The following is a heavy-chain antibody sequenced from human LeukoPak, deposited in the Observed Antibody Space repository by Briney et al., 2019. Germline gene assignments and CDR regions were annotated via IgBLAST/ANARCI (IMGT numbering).Heavy chain of an antibody. D-gene: IGHD2-21*01. V-gene: IGHV4-34*01. Sequence: SETLSLTCAVYGGSFSGYYWSWIRQPPGKGLEWIGEINHSGSTNYNPSLKSRVTISVDTSKNQFSLKLSSVTAADTAVYYCARGPVIRYYYYSGMDVWGQGTTVTVSS. CDR2: INHSGST. CDR1: GGSFSGYY. J-gene: IGHJ6*02. CDR3: ARGPVIRYYYYSGMDV.